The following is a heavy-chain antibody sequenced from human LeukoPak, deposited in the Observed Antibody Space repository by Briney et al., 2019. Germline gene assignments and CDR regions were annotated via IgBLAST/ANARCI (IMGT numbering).Heavy chain of an antibody. CDR2: IYYTGNT. D-gene: IGHD5-12*01. Sequence: SETLSLTCIVSGGSISSSSYYWGWIRQPPGKGLEWIGSIYYTGNTYYNPSLKSRVSISVDTSKNQFSLKLNSVTAADTAVIYCARQGDGYTEDYWGQGTLVTVSS. CDR1: GGSISSSSYY. J-gene: IGHJ4*01. CDR3: ARQGDGYTEDY. V-gene: IGHV4-39*01.